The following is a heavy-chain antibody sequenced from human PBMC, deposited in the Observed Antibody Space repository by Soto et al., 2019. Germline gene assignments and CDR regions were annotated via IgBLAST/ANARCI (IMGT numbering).Heavy chain of an antibody. V-gene: IGHV4-31*03. J-gene: IGHJ3*02. CDR2: IYYSGST. CDR1: GGSISSGGYY. Sequence: SETLSLTCTVSGGSISSGGYYWSWIRQHPGKGLEWIGYIYYSGSTYYNPSLKSRVTISVDTSKNQFSLKLSSVTAADTAVYYCARDDYGDKGAFDIWGQGTMVTVSS. D-gene: IGHD4-17*01. CDR3: ARDDYGDKGAFDI.